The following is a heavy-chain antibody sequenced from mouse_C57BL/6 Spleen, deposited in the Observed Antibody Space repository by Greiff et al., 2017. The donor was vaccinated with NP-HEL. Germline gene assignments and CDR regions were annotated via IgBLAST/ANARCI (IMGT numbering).Heavy chain of an antibody. CDR3: AKQGYGNYKDYYAMDY. J-gene: IGHJ4*01. Sequence: VQVVESGPGLVAPSQSLSITCTVSGFSLTSYGVDWVRQPPGKGLERLGVIWGGGSTNYNSALMSRLSISKDNSKSQVFLKMNSLQTDDTAMYYCAKQGYGNYKDYYAMDYWGQGTSVTVSS. CDR2: IWGGGST. CDR1: GFSLTSYG. V-gene: IGHV2-9*01. D-gene: IGHD2-1*01.